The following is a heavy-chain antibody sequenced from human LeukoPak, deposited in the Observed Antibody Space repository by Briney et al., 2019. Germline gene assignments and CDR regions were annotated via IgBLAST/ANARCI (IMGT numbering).Heavy chain of an antibody. V-gene: IGHV4-39*07. CDR3: ARVTYNGYQHFDY. Sequence: PSETLSLTCIVSGGPISINTYNWGWFRLPPGKGLEGIGEIHHRGTTYYNPSLRSRVTISVDTSKNQFSLRLTSVTAADTAVYYCARVTYNGYQHFDYWGQGNLVTVS. CDR2: IHHRGTT. D-gene: IGHD3-10*01. CDR1: GGPISINTYN. J-gene: IGHJ4*02.